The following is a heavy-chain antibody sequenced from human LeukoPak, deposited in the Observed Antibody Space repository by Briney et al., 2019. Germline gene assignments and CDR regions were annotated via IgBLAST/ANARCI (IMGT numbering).Heavy chain of an antibody. D-gene: IGHD3-16*02. V-gene: IGHV4-34*01. CDR2: INHSGST. Sequence: PSETLSLTCAVYGGSFSGYYWSWIRQPPGKGLEWIGEINHSGSTNYNPSLKSRVTISVDTSKNQFSLKLSSVTAADTAVYYCARHVVGYDYVWGSYPGRYYYMDVWGKGTTVTISS. CDR3: ARHVVGYDYVWGSYPGRYYYMDV. CDR1: GGSFSGYY. J-gene: IGHJ6*03.